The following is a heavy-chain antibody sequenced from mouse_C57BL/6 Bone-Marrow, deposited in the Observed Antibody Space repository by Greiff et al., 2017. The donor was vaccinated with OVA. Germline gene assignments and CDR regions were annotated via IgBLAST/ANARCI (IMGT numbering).Heavy chain of an antibody. D-gene: IGHD1-1*01. CDR3: ARRATVVAYYYAMDY. J-gene: IGHJ4*01. V-gene: IGHV1-82*01. CDR2: IYPGDGDT. CDR1: GYAFSSSW. Sequence: QVQLQQSGPELVKPGASVKISCKASGYAFSSSWMNWVQQRPGKGLEWIGRIYPGDGDTNYNGKFKGKATLTADKSSSTAYMQLSSLTSEDSAVYFCARRATVVAYYYAMDYWGQGTSVTVSS.